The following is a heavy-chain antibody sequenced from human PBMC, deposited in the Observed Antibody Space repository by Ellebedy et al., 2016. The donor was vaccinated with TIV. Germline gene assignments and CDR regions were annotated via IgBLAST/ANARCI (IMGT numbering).Heavy chain of an antibody. D-gene: IGHD6-13*01. CDR1: GGSFSAYY. Sequence: MPSETLSLTCAVYGGSFSAYYWSWILQPPGKGLEWIGEIQPSGGTGYNPSLKCRVTMSRNTSKNQVSLKLSSVTAADTAVYYCARGYSRVLVDSWGQGNLVTVSS. J-gene: IGHJ4*02. V-gene: IGHV4-34*01. CDR2: IQPSGGT. CDR3: ARGYSRVLVDS.